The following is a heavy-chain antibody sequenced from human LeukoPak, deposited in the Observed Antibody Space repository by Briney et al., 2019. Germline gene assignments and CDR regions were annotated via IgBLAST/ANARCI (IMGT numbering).Heavy chain of an antibody. Sequence: ASVKVSCKASGYTFTSYYMHWVRQAPGQGLEWMGIINPSGGSTSYAQKFQGRVTMTRDTSTSTVYMELSSLRSEDTAVYYCASHSSSWLRGYYYYYKDVWGKGTTVTVSS. CDR1: GYTFTSYY. V-gene: IGHV1-46*01. D-gene: IGHD6-13*01. CDR2: INPSGGST. CDR3: ASHSSSWLRGYYYYYKDV. J-gene: IGHJ6*03.